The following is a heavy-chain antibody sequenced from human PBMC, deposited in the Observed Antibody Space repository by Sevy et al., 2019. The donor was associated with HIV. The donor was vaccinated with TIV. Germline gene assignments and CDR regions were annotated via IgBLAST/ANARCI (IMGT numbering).Heavy chain of an antibody. CDR1: GFTFSSYY. CDR3: AKDRIWELGDAFDI. J-gene: IGHJ3*02. Sequence: GGSLRLSCAASGFTFSSYYMNWVRQAPGKGLEWVSSISSRSSYIYYADSVKGRFVLSRDNSKNTLYLQMNNLRAEDTAIYFCAKDRIWELGDAFDIWGQGTMVTVSS. D-gene: IGHD1-7*01. V-gene: IGHV3-21*04. CDR2: ISSRSSYI.